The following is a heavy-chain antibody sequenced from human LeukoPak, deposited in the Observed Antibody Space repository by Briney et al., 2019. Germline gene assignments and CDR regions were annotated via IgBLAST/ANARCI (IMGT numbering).Heavy chain of an antibody. CDR2: IKQDGSQR. D-gene: IGHD6-6*01. V-gene: IGHV3-7*01. J-gene: IGHJ4*02. CDR3: ARRGGSSSRRSPIDY. CDR1: GFTFSDYW. Sequence: GGSLRLSCTASGFTFSDYWMTWVRQAPGKGPEWVANIKQDGSQRYYVDSVRGRFTISRDNAKNSLFLQMNGRRAEDTAVYYCARRGGSSSRRSPIDYCGQGTLVTVSS.